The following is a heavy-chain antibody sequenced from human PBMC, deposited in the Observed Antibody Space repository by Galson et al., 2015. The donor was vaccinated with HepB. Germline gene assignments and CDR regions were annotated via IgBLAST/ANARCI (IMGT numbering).Heavy chain of an antibody. CDR1: GFTFRDYT. V-gene: IGHV3-23*01. Sequence: SLRLSCAASGFTFRDYTMSWVRQSPGKGLEWISSISGDGGSTYYADSVKGRFTISRANSRNTLYLHMNNLRPDDTAVYYCAKSEGRQYHLRNWFDPWGQGTLVSVTS. D-gene: IGHD2-2*01. CDR3: AKSEGRQYHLRNWFDP. J-gene: IGHJ5*02. CDR2: ISGDGGST.